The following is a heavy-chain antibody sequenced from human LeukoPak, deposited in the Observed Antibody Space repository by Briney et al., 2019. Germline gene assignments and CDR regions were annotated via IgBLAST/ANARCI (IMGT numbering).Heavy chain of an antibody. J-gene: IGHJ4*02. V-gene: IGHV3-48*03. CDR2: ISSSGSII. CDR3: ARDFGQWQLNGGYYFDY. Sequence: GGSLRLSCAASGFTFSSYEMNWVRQAPGKGLEWVSYISSSGSIIYYADSVKGRFTISRDNAKNSLYLQMNSLRAEDTAVYYCARDFGQWQLNGGYYFDYWGQGNLVTVSS. D-gene: IGHD6-19*01. CDR1: GFTFSSYE.